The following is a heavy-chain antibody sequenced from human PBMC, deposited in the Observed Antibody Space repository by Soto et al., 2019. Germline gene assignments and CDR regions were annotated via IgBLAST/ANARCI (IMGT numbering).Heavy chain of an antibody. CDR3: ARGDYHDSGTYYRSEYNFDY. CDR2: INYSGST. V-gene: IGHV4-59*01. Sequence: SETLSLTCTVSGGAISSYYWSWIRQSPGERLEWIGYINYSGSTNYNPSLKSRVTISLDRPNNQFSLRVSSVTAADTAVYYCARGDYHDSGTYYRSEYNFDYWGQGALVTVSS. CDR1: GGAISSYY. J-gene: IGHJ4*02. D-gene: IGHD3-22*01.